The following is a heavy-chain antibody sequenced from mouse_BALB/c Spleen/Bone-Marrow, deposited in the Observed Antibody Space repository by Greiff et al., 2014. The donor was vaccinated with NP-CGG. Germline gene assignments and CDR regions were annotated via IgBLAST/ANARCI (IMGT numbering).Heavy chain of an antibody. CDR1: GFNIKDYY. CDR3: ASSSSNGYDYFDY. V-gene: IGHV14-1*02. D-gene: IGHD1-2*01. J-gene: IGHJ2*01. Sequence: VQLQQSGAELVRPGALVKLSCKASGFNIKDYYMHRVKQRPEQGLEWIGWIDPENGNSIYDSKFQGKASITANTSSNSTYLQLRRLTSEDTAVYYCASSSSNGYDYFDYWGQGTTLTVSS. CDR2: IDPENGNS.